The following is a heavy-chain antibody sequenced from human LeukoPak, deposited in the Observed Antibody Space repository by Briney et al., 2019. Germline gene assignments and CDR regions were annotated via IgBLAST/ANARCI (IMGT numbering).Heavy chain of an antibody. CDR1: GYTFTGYY. D-gene: IGHD3-10*01. Sequence: GGSLRLSCAASGYTFTGYYMHWVRQAPGQGLEWMGWINPNSGGTNYAQKFQGRVTMTRDTSISTAYMELSRLRSDDTAVYYCARAGYYYGSGSYYPGDWFDPWGQGTPVTVSS. J-gene: IGHJ5*02. V-gene: IGHV1-2*02. CDR3: ARAGYYYGSGSYYPGDWFDP. CDR2: INPNSGGT.